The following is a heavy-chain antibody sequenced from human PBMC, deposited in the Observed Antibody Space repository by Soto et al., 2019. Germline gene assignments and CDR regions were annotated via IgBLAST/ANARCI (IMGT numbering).Heavy chain of an antibody. Sequence: SVKGSFNASGFTFTSSAWQWVRQARGQRLEWIGWIVVGSGNTNYAQKFQERVTITRDMSTSTAYMELSSLRSEDTAVYYCAATDPLDTAMALDYWGQGTMVNVS. CDR1: GFTFTSSA. D-gene: IGHD5-18*01. CDR2: IVVGSGNT. CDR3: AATDPLDTAMALDY. V-gene: IGHV1-58*01. J-gene: IGHJ4*02.